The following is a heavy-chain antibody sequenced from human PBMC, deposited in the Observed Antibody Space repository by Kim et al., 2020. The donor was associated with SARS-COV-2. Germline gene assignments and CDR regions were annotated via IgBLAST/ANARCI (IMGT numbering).Heavy chain of an antibody. V-gene: IGHV3-23*01. Sequence: DSVKGRFTISRDNSKDTLYLQMSSLRADDTAVYYCAKDLLGRSSSGYVFDYWGQGTLVTVSS. D-gene: IGHD6-6*01. J-gene: IGHJ4*02. CDR3: AKDLLGRSSSGYVFDY.